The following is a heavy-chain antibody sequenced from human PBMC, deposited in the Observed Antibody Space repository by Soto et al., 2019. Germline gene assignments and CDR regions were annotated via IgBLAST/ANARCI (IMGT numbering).Heavy chain of an antibody. Sequence: EVQLVASGGGLVQPGGSLRLSCAASGFTFSNYWMSWVRQAPVKGLEWVGNIKQDGSEKNYVDFVEGRFTITSDNDENSLYLQVNGLRVEDTAVYYCARIASTGRGWDVWGQWTTVVVSS. D-gene: IGHD6-13*01. CDR1: GFTFSNYW. V-gene: IGHV3-7*01. CDR3: ARIASTGRGWDV. CDR2: IKQDGSEK. J-gene: IGHJ6*02.